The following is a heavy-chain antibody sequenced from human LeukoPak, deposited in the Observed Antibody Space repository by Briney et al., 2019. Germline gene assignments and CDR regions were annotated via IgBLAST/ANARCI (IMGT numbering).Heavy chain of an antibody. CDR2: IIPIFGTA. Sequence: SVKVSCKASGGTFSSYAISWVRQAPGQGLEWMGGIIPIFGTANYAQKFQGRVTITTDESTSTAYMELSSLRSEDTAVYYCARGKCSGGSCRLGLFDYWGQGTLVTVSS. V-gene: IGHV1-69*05. CDR3: ARGKCSGGSCRLGLFDY. CDR1: GGTFSSYA. J-gene: IGHJ4*02. D-gene: IGHD2-15*01.